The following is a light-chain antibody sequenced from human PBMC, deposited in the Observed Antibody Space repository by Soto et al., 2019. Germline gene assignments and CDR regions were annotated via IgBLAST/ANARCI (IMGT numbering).Light chain of an antibody. Sequence: EIVLTQSPGTLSLSPRERGTLSCRASQSVSSSYLAWYQQKPGQAPRLLIYGASIRATGIPDRFSGSGSGTDFTLTISRLEPEDFAVYYCQQYHNSLWTFGQGTKVEIK. CDR1: QSVSSSY. V-gene: IGKV3-20*01. CDR3: QQYHNSLWT. J-gene: IGKJ1*01. CDR2: GAS.